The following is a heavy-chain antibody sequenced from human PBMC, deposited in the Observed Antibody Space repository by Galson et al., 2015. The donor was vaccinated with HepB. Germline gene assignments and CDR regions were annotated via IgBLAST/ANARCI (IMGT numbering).Heavy chain of an antibody. Sequence: SLRLSCAASGFTFSSYAMHWVRQAPGKGLEWVAVISYDGSNKYYADSVKGRFTISRDNSKNTLYLQMNSLRAEDTAVYYCARDRDQYSSGSDYWGQGTLVTVSS. CDR3: ARDRDQYSSGSDY. D-gene: IGHD6-19*01. CDR2: ISYDGSNK. V-gene: IGHV3-30-3*01. CDR1: GFTFSSYA. J-gene: IGHJ4*02.